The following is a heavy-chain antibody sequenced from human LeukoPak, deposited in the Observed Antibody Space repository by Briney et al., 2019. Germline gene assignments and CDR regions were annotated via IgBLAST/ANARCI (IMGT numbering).Heavy chain of an antibody. CDR1: GFTFSSCE. CDR2: ISSSGSTI. V-gene: IGHV3-48*03. Sequence: PGGSLRLSCAASGFTFSSCEMSWVRRAPGKGREWVSYISSSGSTIYYADSVKGRFTISRDNAKNSLYLQMNSLRAEDTAVYYCARGPVDSLNWFDPWGQGTLVTVSS. D-gene: IGHD5-12*01. CDR3: ARGPVDSLNWFDP. J-gene: IGHJ5*02.